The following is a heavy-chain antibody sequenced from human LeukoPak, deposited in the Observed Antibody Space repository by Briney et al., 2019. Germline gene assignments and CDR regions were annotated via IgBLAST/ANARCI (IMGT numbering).Heavy chain of an antibody. V-gene: IGHV4-34*01. Sequence: SETLSLTCAVYGGSFSGYYWNWIRQAPGKGLEWIGEINHGGSTNYNPSLKSRVITSVDTSKNQFSLRLSPVTAADTAVYYCARGDFWSAYRRGWFDPWGQGTLVTVSS. J-gene: IGHJ5*02. CDR2: INHGGST. CDR1: GGSFSGYY. D-gene: IGHD3-3*01. CDR3: ARGDFWSAYRRGWFDP.